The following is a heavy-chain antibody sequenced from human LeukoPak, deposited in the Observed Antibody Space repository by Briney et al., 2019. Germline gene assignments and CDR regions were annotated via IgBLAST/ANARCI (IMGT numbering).Heavy chain of an antibody. CDR2: INWNGGST. Sequence: TGGSLRLSCAASGFTFEDYGMSWVRQAPGKGLEWVSGINWNGGSTGYADSVKGRFTISRDNAKNSLYLQMNSLRAEDTALYYCARVRAYDSSGYYYHYYYYMDVWGKGTTVTVSS. J-gene: IGHJ6*03. V-gene: IGHV3-20*04. CDR3: ARVRAYDSSGYYYHYYYYMDV. D-gene: IGHD3-22*01. CDR1: GFTFEDYG.